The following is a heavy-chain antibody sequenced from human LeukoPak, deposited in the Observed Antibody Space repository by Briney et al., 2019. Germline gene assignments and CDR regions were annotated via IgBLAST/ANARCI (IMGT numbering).Heavy chain of an antibody. Sequence: GGSLRLSCAASGFTFSSYTMSWVRQAPGKGLEWVSGVSGSGGNIHYADSVKGRFTISRDNSKNTLYLQMNSLRAEDTAVYYCAASLPNIVVVPATKGPFGYWGQGAQVTVSS. CDR2: VSGSGGNI. CDR3: AASLPNIVVVPATKGPFGY. CDR1: GFTFSSYT. V-gene: IGHV3-23*01. J-gene: IGHJ4*02. D-gene: IGHD2-2*01.